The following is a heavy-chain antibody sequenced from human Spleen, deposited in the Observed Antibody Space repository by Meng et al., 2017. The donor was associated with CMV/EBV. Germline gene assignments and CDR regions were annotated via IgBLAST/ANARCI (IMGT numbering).Heavy chain of an antibody. CDR3: ARDEGPSSSWSYYYYGMDV. V-gene: IGHV3-48*03. CDR2: ISSSGSLI. D-gene: IGHD6-13*01. Sequence: GGSLRLSCAASGFTFSSYEMNWVRQAPGKGLEWVSYISSSGSLIYYADSVKGRFTISRDNAKNSLYLQMNSLRAEDTAVYYCARDEGPSSSWSYYYYGMDVWGQGTTVTVSS. J-gene: IGHJ6*02. CDR1: GFTFSSYE.